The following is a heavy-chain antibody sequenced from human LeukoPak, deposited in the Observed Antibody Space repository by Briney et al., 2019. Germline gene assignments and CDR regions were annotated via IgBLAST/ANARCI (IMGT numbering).Heavy chain of an antibody. CDR1: GFTFSTYA. V-gene: IGHV3-23*01. CDR2: ISGSGDST. J-gene: IGHJ4*02. Sequence: AGGSLRLSCAASGFTFSTYAMRWVRQAPGKGLEWVSAISGSGDSTYYAASVKGRFTISRDNSKNTLYLQMKSLRAEDTAVYYCAKDLQTYGDYSRDFGSWGQGTLVTVSS. D-gene: IGHD4-17*01. CDR3: AKDLQTYGDYSRDFGS.